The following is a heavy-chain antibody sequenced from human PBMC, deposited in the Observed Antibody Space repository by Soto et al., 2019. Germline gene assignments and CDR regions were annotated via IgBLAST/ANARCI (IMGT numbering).Heavy chain of an antibody. J-gene: IGHJ5*02. V-gene: IGHV1-69*02. D-gene: IGHD2-2*01. CDR1: GGTFSSYT. Sequence: SVKVSCKASGGTFSSYTISWVRQAPGQGLEWMGRIIPILGIANHAQKFQGRVTITADKSTSTAYMELSSLRSEDTAVYYCARGGSVYCSSTSCSNWFDPWGQGTLVTVSS. CDR2: IIPILGIA. CDR3: ARGGSVYCSSTSCSNWFDP.